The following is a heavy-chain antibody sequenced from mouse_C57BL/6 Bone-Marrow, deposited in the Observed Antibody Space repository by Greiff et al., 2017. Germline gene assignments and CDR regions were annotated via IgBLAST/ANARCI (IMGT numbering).Heavy chain of an antibody. V-gene: IGHV1-80*01. CDR1: GYAFSSYW. CDR2: IYPGDGDT. Sequence: QVQLQQSGAELVKPGASVKISCKASGYAFSSYWMNWVKQRPGKGLEWIGQIYPGDGDTNYNGKFKGKATLTADKSSSTAYMQLSSLTSEDSAVYFCARRAITTVVADWYFDVWGTGTTVTVSS. J-gene: IGHJ1*03. D-gene: IGHD1-1*01. CDR3: ARRAITTVVADWYFDV.